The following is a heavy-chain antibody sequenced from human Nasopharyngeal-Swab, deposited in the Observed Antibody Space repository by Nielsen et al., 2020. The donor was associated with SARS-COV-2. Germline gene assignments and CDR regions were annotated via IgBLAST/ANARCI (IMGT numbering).Heavy chain of an antibody. CDR1: GSTFSSYA. V-gene: IGHV3-30-3*01. J-gene: IGHJ4*02. Sequence: GESLKISCAASGSTFSSYAMHWVRQAPGKGLEWVAVISYDGSNKYYADSVKGRFTISRDNSKNTLYLQMNSLRAEDTAVYYCARDLSFGEIFDYWGQGTLVTVSS. CDR3: ARDLSFGEIFDY. CDR2: ISYDGSNK. D-gene: IGHD3-10*01.